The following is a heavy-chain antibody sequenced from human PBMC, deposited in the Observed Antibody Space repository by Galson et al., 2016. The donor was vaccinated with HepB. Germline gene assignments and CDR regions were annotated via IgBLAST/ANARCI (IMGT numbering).Heavy chain of an antibody. CDR3: ARGLPSATIYY. Sequence: SVKVSCKATGYTFTNYAMHWVRQAPGQRPEWLGWINGGNDKTKYSQNFQGRVTITWDTSANTAYMDLSSLRSEDTAVYYCARGLPSATIYYWGQGTLVTVSS. J-gene: IGHJ4*02. CDR1: GYTFTNYA. CDR2: INGGNDKT. D-gene: IGHD5-12*01. V-gene: IGHV1-3*01.